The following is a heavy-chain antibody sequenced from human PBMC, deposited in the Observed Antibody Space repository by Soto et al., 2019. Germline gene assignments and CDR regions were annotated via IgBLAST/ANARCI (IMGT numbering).Heavy chain of an antibody. D-gene: IGHD3-10*01. CDR3: ATSYGSGYRAFDY. CDR2: VNPILSMS. V-gene: IGHV1-69*02. CDR1: GDTFSFYS. J-gene: IGHJ4*02. Sequence: ASVKVSCKASGDTFSFYSINWVRQAPGLGLEWMGRVNPILSMSNYAQRFQGRVTMTADKSTSTAYMELSGLRSEDTAMYYCATSYGSGYRAFDYWGQGDLVTAPQ.